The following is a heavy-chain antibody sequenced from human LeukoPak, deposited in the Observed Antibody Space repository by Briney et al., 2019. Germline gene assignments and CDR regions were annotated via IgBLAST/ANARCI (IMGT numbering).Heavy chain of an antibody. V-gene: IGHV1-18*01. CDR2: ISAYNGNT. J-gene: IGHJ4*02. CDR1: GYTFTSYG. Sequence: ASVKVSCKASGYTFTSYGISWVRQAPGQGLEWMGWISAYNGNTNYAQKLQGRVTMTTDTSTSTAYMELRSLRSDDTAVYYCARGRAHSDFWSGYYHPFDYWGQGTLVTVSS. D-gene: IGHD3-3*01. CDR3: ARGRAHSDFWSGYYHPFDY.